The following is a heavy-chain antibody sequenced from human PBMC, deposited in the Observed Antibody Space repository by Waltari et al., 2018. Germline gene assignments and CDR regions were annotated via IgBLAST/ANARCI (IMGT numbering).Heavy chain of an antibody. CDR3: ASGYYDSSGYAIDLDY. J-gene: IGHJ4*02. CDR2: ITHSGST. V-gene: IGHV4-34*01. CDR1: GGSFSGYY. D-gene: IGHD3-22*01. Sequence: QVQLQQWGAGLLKPSETLSLTCAVYGGSFSGYYWRWIRQPPGKGLEWIGEITHSGSTNYNPALKSRVTIPVDTSKNPFSQNVSSVTAADTAVYYGASGYYDSSGYAIDLDYWRQGTLVTVSS.